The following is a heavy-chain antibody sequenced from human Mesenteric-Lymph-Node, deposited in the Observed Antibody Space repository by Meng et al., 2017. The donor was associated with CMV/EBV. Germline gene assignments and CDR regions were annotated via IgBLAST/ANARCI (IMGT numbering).Heavy chain of an antibody. V-gene: IGHV3-30*04. CDR1: GFTFSSYA. CDR2: ISYDGSNK. CDR3: ARGELDYYGSGSYSHFDY. Sequence: GESLKISCAASGFTFSSYAMHWVRQAPGKGLEWVAVISYDGSNKYYADSVKGRFTISRDNSKNTLYLQMNSLRAEDTAVYYCARGELDYYGSGSYSHFDYWGQGTLVTVSS. J-gene: IGHJ4*02. D-gene: IGHD3-10*01.